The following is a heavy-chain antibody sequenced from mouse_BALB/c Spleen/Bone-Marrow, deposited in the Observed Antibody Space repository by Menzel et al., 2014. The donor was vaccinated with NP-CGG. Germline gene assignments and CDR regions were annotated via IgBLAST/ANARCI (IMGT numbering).Heavy chain of an antibody. J-gene: IGHJ3*01. CDR2: IDPANGNT. D-gene: IGHD1-3*01. Sequence: VQLQQSGAELVKPGASVKLSCTASGFNIKDSYIHWVKRRPEQGLEWIGRIDPANGNTNYYPKFQGKATITADTSSNTAYLHLNSLTSEDTAVYYCARSPGKVNYWGQGTLVTVSA. V-gene: IGHV14-3*02. CDR3: ARSPGKVNY. CDR1: GFNIKDSY.